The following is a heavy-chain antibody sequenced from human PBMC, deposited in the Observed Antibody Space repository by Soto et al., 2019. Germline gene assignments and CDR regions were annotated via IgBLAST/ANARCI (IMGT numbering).Heavy chain of an antibody. J-gene: IGHJ4*02. CDR2: INSGSSTI. V-gene: IGHV3-48*02. CDR1: GLTFTGYS. CDR3: ARVGGATMATMYFDP. D-gene: IGHD5-12*01. Sequence: EVQLVESGGGLIQPGGSLRLSCAVSGLTFTGYSMNWVRQAPGKGLEWVSFINSGSSTIFYPDSVKGRFTIPRDNAKNSLYLEMNSLRDEDTAVYYCARVGGATMATMYFDPWGQGTLVTVSS.